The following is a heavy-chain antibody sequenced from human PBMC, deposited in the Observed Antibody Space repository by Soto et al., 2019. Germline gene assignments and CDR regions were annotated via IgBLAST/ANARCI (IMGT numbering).Heavy chain of an antibody. Sequence: QVQLVQSGAEVKKPGAPVKISCKASGYTFTRYTMNWVRQAPGQRLEWMGWINPDNGNTRSSQKFQDRVIITRDTSASTAYMDLRRLRSEDTAVYYCARGIATGQLDPWGQGTLVTVSS. CDR3: ARGIATGQLDP. CDR2: INPDNGNT. V-gene: IGHV1-3*01. CDR1: GYTFTRYT. D-gene: IGHD2-15*01. J-gene: IGHJ5*02.